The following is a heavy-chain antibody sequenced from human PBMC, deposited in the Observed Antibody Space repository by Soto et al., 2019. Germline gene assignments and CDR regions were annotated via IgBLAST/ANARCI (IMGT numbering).Heavy chain of an antibody. CDR2: IYYSGST. CDR3: ARDGGYGSGSYRFDY. V-gene: IGHV4-31*03. Sequence: QVQLQESGPGLVKPSQTLSLTCTVSGGSISSGGYYWSWIRQHPGKGLEWIGYIYYSGSTSYNPSLKSRVTISIDTSKYQFSLKVSSVTAADTAVYYCARDGGYGSGSYRFDYWGQGTLVTVSS. CDR1: GGSISSGGYY. J-gene: IGHJ4*02. D-gene: IGHD3-10*01.